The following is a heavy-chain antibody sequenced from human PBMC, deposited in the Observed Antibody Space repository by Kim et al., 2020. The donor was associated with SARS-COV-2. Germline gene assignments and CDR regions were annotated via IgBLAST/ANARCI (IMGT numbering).Heavy chain of an antibody. Sequence: GGSLRLSCVASGFTFNNYAMDWVRQAPGGGLEWVSGISESGSTYYADSVKGRFTISRDNSKNTLYLHMSSLRAEDTAVYYCAKPPPEYASNWYSYYFHH. J-gene: IGHJ4*01. CDR1: GFTFNNYA. V-gene: IGHV3-23*01. D-gene: IGHD6-13*01. CDR2: ISESGST. CDR3: AKPPPEYASNWYSYYFHH.